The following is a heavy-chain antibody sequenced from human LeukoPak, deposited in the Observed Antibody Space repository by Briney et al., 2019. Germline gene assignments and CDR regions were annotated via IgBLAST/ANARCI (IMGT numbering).Heavy chain of an antibody. CDR3: ARRVVGATGFDY. D-gene: IGHD1-26*01. CDR2: IYYSGST. J-gene: IGHJ4*02. V-gene: IGHV4-39*07. Sequence: SETLSLTCTVSGGSISSSSYYWGWIRQPPGKGLEWIGSIYYSGSTYYNPSLKSRVTISVDTSKNQFSLKLSSVTAADTAVYYCARRVVGATGFDYWGQGTLVTVSS. CDR1: GGSISSSSYY.